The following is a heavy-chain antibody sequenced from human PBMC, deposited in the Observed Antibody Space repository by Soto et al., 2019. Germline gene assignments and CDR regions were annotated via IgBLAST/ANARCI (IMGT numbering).Heavy chain of an antibody. Sequence: PGGSLRLSCAASGFTFSNAWMSWVRQAPGKGLEWVGRIKSKTDGGTTDYAAPVKGRFTISRDDSKNTLYLQMNSLKTEDTAVYYCTTRFRYYDSSGYYLDYFDYWGQGTLVTVPS. V-gene: IGHV3-15*01. J-gene: IGHJ4*02. CDR1: GFTFSNAW. D-gene: IGHD3-22*01. CDR3: TTRFRYYDSSGYYLDYFDY. CDR2: IKSKTDGGTT.